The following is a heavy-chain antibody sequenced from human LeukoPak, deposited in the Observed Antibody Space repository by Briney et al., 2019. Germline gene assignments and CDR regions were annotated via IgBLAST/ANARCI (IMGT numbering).Heavy chain of an antibody. CDR3: SVRGLIDGGGSYFDY. J-gene: IGHJ4*02. Sequence: GASVKVSCKASGGTFSSYAISWVRQAPGQGLEWMGRIIPIFGTANYAQKFQGRVTITTDKSTSTAYMELSSLKSEDTAVYYCSVRGLIDGGGSYFDYWGQGTLVTVSS. V-gene: IGHV1-69*05. D-gene: IGHD3-10*01. CDR2: IIPIFGTA. CDR1: GGTFSSYA.